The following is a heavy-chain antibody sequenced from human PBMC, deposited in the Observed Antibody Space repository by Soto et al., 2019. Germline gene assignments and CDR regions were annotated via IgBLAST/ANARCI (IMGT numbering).Heavy chain of an antibody. Sequence: GGSLRLSCAASGFTFSSYWMSWVRQAPGKGLEWVANIKQDGSEKYYVDSVKGRFTISRDNAKNSLYLQMNSLRAEDTAVYYCARDLGITIFGVVTADYFDYWGQGTLVTVSS. CDR1: GFTFSSYW. J-gene: IGHJ4*02. CDR3: ARDLGITIFGVVTADYFDY. CDR2: IKQDGSEK. D-gene: IGHD3-3*01. V-gene: IGHV3-7*03.